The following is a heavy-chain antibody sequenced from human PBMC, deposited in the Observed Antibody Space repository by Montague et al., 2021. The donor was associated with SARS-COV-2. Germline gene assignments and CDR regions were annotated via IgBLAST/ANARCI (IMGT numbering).Heavy chain of an antibody. J-gene: IGHJ3*02. V-gene: IGHV3-53*01. CDR2: IYSGENK. D-gene: IGHD3-22*01. Sequence: SLRLSCAASGFSVSSSYMNWVHQAPGKGLEWVSVIYSGENKYYADSVKGRFTISRDSSTNTLFLQMYSLRAEDTAVYYCAREKPEYYDGPGVFDIWGQGTMVTVSS. CDR1: GFSVSSSY. CDR3: AREKPEYYDGPGVFDI.